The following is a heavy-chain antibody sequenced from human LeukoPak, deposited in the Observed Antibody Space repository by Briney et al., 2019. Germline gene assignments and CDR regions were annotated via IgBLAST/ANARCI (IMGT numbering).Heavy chain of an antibody. D-gene: IGHD3-16*01. J-gene: IGHJ6*03. Sequence: SVKVSCKASGGTFSSYAISWVRQAPGQGLEWMGGIIPIFGTANYAQKFQGRVTITADKSTSIAYMELSSLRSEDTAVYYCARVVWNYYYMDVWGKGTTVTVSS. CDR2: IIPIFGTA. V-gene: IGHV1-69*06. CDR1: GGTFSSYA. CDR3: ARVVWNYYYMDV.